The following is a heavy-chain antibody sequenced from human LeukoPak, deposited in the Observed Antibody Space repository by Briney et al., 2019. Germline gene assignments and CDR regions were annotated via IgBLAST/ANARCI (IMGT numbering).Heavy chain of an antibody. V-gene: IGHV3-9*01. Sequence: GGSLRLSCAASGFTFDDYAMHWVRQAPGKGLEWVSGISWNSGSIGYADSVEGRFTISRDKSKKTLYLQMNSLRTEDTAVYYCAKDVYGSGSSPGDYWGQGTLVTVS. CDR3: AKDVYGSGSSPGDY. CDR1: GFTFDDYA. CDR2: ISWNSGSI. D-gene: IGHD3-10*01. J-gene: IGHJ4*02.